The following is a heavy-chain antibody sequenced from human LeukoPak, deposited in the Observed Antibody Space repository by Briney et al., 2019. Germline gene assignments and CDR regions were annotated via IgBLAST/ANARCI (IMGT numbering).Heavy chain of an antibody. V-gene: IGHV4-59*01. CDR2: IYYSGST. J-gene: IGHJ5*02. Sequence: WETLSLTCTVSGGSISSYYWSWIRQPPGKGLEWIGYIYYSGSTNCNPSLKSRVTISVDTSKNQFSLKLSSVTAADTAVYYCARERLLWFGDRWFDPWGQGTLVTVSS. CDR3: ARERLLWFGDRWFDP. D-gene: IGHD3-10*01. CDR1: GGSISSYY.